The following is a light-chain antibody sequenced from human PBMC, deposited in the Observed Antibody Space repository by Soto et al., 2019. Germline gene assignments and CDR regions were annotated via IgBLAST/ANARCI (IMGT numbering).Light chain of an antibody. CDR3: QQYDSSPRT. CDR2: GTS. Sequence: EIVLTQSPGTLSLSPVERATLSCGASQSFTSRSLAWYQQKPGLAPRLLISGTSNRAAGIPDRFSGSGSGTDFTLTISRLEPEDFAVYYCQQYDSSPRTFGQGTKVDIK. CDR1: QSFTSRS. J-gene: IGKJ1*01. V-gene: IGKV3-20*01.